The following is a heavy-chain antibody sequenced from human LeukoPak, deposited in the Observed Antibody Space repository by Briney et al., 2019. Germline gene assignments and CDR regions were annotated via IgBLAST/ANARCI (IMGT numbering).Heavy chain of an antibody. Sequence: ASVKVSCKASGYTFTSYGISWVRQAPGQGLEWMGWISAYNGNTNYAQKLQGRVTMTTDTSTSTAYMELRSLRSDDTAVYYCARDFLSPIVVGYYYMDVWGKGTTVTISS. CDR3: ARDFLSPIVVGYYYMDV. D-gene: IGHD3-22*01. CDR2: ISAYNGNT. CDR1: GYTFTSYG. J-gene: IGHJ6*03. V-gene: IGHV1-18*01.